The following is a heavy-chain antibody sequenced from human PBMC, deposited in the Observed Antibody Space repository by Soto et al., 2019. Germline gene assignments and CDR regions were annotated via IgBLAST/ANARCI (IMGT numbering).Heavy chain of an antibody. D-gene: IGHD4-17*01. CDR1: GYSFTNYW. Sequence: GESLKISCKGSGYSFTNYWIAWVRQMPGKGLEWMGIIYPGDSDTRYSPSFQGQVTISADKSISTAYLQWSSLKASDTAMYYCARRSVSGDYYFDYWGQGTLVTVSS. CDR3: ARRSVSGDYYFDY. CDR2: IYPGDSDT. J-gene: IGHJ4*02. V-gene: IGHV5-51*01.